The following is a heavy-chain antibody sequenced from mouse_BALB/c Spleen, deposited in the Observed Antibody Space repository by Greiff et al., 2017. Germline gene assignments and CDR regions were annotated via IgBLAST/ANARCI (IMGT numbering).Heavy chain of an antibody. CDR1: GFTFSSYA. V-gene: IGHV5-9-3*01. J-gene: IGHJ2*01. CDR3: ARHGITTATGFDY. D-gene: IGHD1-2*01. CDR2: ISSGGSYT. Sequence: EVKVVESGGGLVKPGGSLKLSCAASGFTFSSYAMSWVRQTPEKRLEWVATISSGGSYTYYPDSVKGRFTISRDTAKNTLYLQMSSLRSEDTAMYYCARHGITTATGFDYWGQGTTLTVSS.